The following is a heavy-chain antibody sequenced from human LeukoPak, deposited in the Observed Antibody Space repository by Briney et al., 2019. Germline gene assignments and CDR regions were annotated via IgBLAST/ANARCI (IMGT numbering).Heavy chain of an antibody. CDR1: GYTFTRYD. CDR2: MNPNSGNT. V-gene: IGHV1-8*02. Sequence: ASVKVSCKASGYTFTRYDINWVRQATGQGLEWMGWMNPNSGNTGYAQKFQGRVTMTRNTSISTAYMELSSLRSEDTAVYYCARGPVLRYFDWLRSDAFDIWGQGTMVTVSS. D-gene: IGHD3-9*01. J-gene: IGHJ3*02. CDR3: ARGPVLRYFDWLRSDAFDI.